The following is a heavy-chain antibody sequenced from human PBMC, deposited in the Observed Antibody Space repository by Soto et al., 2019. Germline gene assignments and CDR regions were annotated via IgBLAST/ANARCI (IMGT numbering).Heavy chain of an antibody. Sequence: VGSLRLSCAASGFTFSRYWMSWVRQAPGKGLEWVANIKQDGSEKYYVDSVKGRFTISRDNAKNSLYLQMNSLRAEDTAVYYCATDVDTTVTTWYYYGMGVWGQGTTVTVSS. D-gene: IGHD4-4*01. CDR3: ATDVDTTVTTWYYYGMGV. CDR1: GFTFSRYW. J-gene: IGHJ6*02. V-gene: IGHV3-7*04. CDR2: IKQDGSEK.